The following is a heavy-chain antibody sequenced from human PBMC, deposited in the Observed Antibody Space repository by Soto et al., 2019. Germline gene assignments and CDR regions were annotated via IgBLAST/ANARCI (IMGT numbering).Heavy chain of an antibody. CDR1: GYTFTSYD. CDR2: MNPNSGNT. V-gene: IGHV1-8*01. J-gene: IGHJ6*02. D-gene: IGHD3-3*01. CDR3: ARGTYYDFWSGHYYYGMDA. Sequence: ASVKVSCKASGYTFTSYDINWVRQATGQGLEWMGWMNPNSGNTGYAQKFQGRVTMTRNTSISTAYMELSSLRSEDTAVYYCARGTYYDFWSGHYYYGMDAWGQGTTVTVS.